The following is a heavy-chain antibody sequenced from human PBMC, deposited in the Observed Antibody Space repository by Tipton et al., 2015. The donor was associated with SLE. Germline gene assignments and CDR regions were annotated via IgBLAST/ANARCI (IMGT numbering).Heavy chain of an antibody. Sequence: QLVQSGAEVKKPGSSVKVSCKASGGTFSSYAISWVRQAPGQGLEWMGGIIPIFGTANYAQKFQGRVTITTDESTSTAYMELSSLRSEDTAVYYCASIGDYYDSSGYFPDAFDIWGQGTMVTVSS. D-gene: IGHD3-22*01. CDR2: IIPIFGTA. CDR3: ASIGDYYDSSGYFPDAFDI. CDR1: GGTFSSYA. J-gene: IGHJ3*02. V-gene: IGHV1-69*05.